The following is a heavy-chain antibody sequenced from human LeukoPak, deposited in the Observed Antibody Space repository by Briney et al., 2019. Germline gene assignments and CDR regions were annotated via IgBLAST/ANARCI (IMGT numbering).Heavy chain of an antibody. V-gene: IGHV3-21*04. J-gene: IGHJ3*02. CDR2: ISSRSTYI. D-gene: IGHD4-23*01. Sequence: GGSLRLSCAASRFTFIGYTMNWVRQAPGKGLEWVSSISSRSTYIYYADSVKGRFTISRDNAKNSLYLQMNSLRAEDTAVYYCAKDLRSGGNSEGAFDIWGQGTTVTVSS. CDR3: AKDLRSGGNSEGAFDI. CDR1: RFTFIGYT.